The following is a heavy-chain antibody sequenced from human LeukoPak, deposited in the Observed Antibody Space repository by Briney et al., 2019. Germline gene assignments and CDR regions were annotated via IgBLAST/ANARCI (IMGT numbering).Heavy chain of an antibody. Sequence: GGSLRLSCAASGFTFDDYAMHWVRQAPGRGLEWVSLISGDGGSTYYADSVKGRFTISRANSKNSLYLQMNSLRTEDTALYYCAKVYYYDSSGQDAEYFQHWSQGTLVTVSS. CDR2: ISGDGGST. D-gene: IGHD3-22*01. CDR1: GFTFDDYA. V-gene: IGHV3-43*02. J-gene: IGHJ1*01. CDR3: AKVYYYDSSGQDAEYFQH.